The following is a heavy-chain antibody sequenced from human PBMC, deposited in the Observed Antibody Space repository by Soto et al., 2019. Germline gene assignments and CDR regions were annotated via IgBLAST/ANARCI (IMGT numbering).Heavy chain of an antibody. CDR2: INRDSTVI. J-gene: IGHJ4*02. CDR3: ARDRHYYDSSGPRDY. V-gene: IGHV3-48*01. Sequence: PGGSLRLSCAASGFSFSTHYMNWVRQSPGKGLEWVSSINRDSTVIYYADSVKGRFTISRDNSKNTLYLQMNSLRAEDTAVYYCARDRHYYDSSGPRDYWGQGTLVTVSS. CDR1: GFSFSTHY. D-gene: IGHD3-22*01.